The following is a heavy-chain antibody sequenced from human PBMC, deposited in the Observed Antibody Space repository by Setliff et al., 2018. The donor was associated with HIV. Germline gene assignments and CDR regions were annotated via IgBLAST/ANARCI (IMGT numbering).Heavy chain of an antibody. CDR1: GFTFSDYW. Sequence: GESLKISCAASGFTFSDYWMHWVRQVPGKGLVYVSRINPDGSTTTYANSVKGRFTVSRDNAKNSLYLQMNNLRAEDTAVYYCGRAPPYCSGGSCADYWGQGTLVTVSS. J-gene: IGHJ4*02. CDR3: GRAPPYCSGGSCADY. CDR2: INPDGSTT. V-gene: IGHV3-74*01. D-gene: IGHD2-15*01.